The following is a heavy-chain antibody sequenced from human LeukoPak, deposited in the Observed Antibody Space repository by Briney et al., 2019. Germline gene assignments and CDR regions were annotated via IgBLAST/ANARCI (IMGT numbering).Heavy chain of an antibody. J-gene: IGHJ6*02. CDR2: ISAYNGNT. CDR3: ATPGVDYYYYGMDV. D-gene: IGHD2-15*01. Sequence: ASVKVSCKASGGTFSSYAISWVRQAPGQGLEWMGWISAYNGNTNYAQKLQGRVTMTTDTSTSTAYMELRSLRSDDTAVYYCATPGVDYYYYGMDVWGQGTTVTVSS. V-gene: IGHV1-18*01. CDR1: GGTFSSYA.